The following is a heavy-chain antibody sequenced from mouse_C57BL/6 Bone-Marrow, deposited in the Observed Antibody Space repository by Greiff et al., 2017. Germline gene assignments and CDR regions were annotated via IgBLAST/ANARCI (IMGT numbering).Heavy chain of an antibody. J-gene: IGHJ3*01. Sequence: QVQLQQSNAELVKPGASVKISCKVSGYTFTDHTIHWMKQRPEQGLEWIGYIYPRDGSTKYNEKFKGKATLTAEKSSSTAYMQLNSLTSEDSAVYFCAPYDYDGGFAYWGQGTLVTVSA. V-gene: IGHV1-78*01. CDR3: APYDYDGGFAY. CDR2: IYPRDGST. D-gene: IGHD2-4*01. CDR1: GYTFTDHT.